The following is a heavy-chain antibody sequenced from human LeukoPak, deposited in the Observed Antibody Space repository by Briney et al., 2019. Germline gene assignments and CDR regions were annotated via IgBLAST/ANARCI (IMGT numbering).Heavy chain of an antibody. D-gene: IGHD3-22*01. CDR2: ITGGGTST. CDR3: ARGVDYYDSSGYRHYYFDS. CDR1: GFGFNSYA. J-gene: IGHJ4*02. V-gene: IGHV3-23*01. Sequence: GGSLRLSCAASGFGFNSYAMSWVRQAPGKGLEWVSAITGGGTSTYYADSVKGRFTISRDNSRNTLYLQMNSLRAEDTAVYYCARGVDYYDSSGYRHYYFDSWGQGTLVTVSS.